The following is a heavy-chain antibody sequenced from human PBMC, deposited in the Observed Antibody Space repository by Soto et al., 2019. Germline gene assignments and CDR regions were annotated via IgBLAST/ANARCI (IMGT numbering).Heavy chain of an antibody. Sequence: QVQLHELGAGQVKPSETLSLTCTVSGGSISSINNHFSNHYCSWIRLSPGKGLEWIGYISNIGFTRYNPSLKSRVSISVDTSKNQFSLKLTSVTAADTAVYYCTTQGFGGLHGLVDVWGQGTTVTVSS. D-gene: IGHD3-10*01. V-gene: IGHV4-61*01. J-gene: IGHJ6*02. CDR2: ISNIGFT. CDR1: GGSISSINNHFSNHY. CDR3: TTQGFGGLHGLVDV.